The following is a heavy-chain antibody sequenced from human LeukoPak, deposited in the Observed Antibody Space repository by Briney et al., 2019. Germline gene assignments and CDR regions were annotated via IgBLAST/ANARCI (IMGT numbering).Heavy chain of an antibody. Sequence: PGGSLRLSCAASGFTFSTCSVNWVRQAPGKGLEWVSFITSSSSEIYYADSVEGRFTISRDNANNPLYLQMNSLRADDTAVYYCARDFFPGGSIGGYYYYGMDVWGQGTTVTVSS. CDR3: ARDFFPGGSIGGYYYYGMDV. CDR1: GFTFSTCS. V-gene: IGHV3-21*01. CDR2: ITSSSSEI. J-gene: IGHJ6*02. D-gene: IGHD3-10*01.